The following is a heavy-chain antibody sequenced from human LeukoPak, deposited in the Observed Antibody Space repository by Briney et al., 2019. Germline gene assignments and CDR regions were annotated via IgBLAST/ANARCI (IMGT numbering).Heavy chain of an antibody. Sequence: GGSLRLSCAASGITFRSYGMHWVRQAPGKGLEWVAVISYDGSHKYYADSVKGRFSISRDNSKNTLSLQMNSLRADDTAVYYCAKGARGDTVTSIVGLNWFDPWGQGTLVTVSS. D-gene: IGHD4-17*01. CDR1: GITFRSYG. V-gene: IGHV3-30*18. J-gene: IGHJ5*02. CDR2: ISYDGSHK. CDR3: AKGARGDTVTSIVGLNWFDP.